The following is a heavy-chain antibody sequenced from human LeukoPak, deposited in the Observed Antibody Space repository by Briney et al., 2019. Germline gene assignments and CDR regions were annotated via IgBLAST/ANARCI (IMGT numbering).Heavy chain of an antibody. CDR3: ARGYCSGGSCYLDY. V-gene: IGHV4-30-2*02. Sequence: SETLSLTCTVSGGSISSGGYYWSWIRQPPGKGLEWIGYIYDSESTYYNPSLKSRVTISADRSKNQFSLRLSSVTAADTAVYYCARGYCSGGSCYLDYWGQGTLVTVSS. CDR1: GGSISSGGYY. J-gene: IGHJ4*02. CDR2: IYDSEST. D-gene: IGHD2-15*01.